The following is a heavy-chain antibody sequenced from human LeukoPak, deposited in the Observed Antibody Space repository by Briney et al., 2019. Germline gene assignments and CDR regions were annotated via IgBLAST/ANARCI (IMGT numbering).Heavy chain of an antibody. CDR3: AKTVWTRLAAGFDN. D-gene: IGHD3-9*01. J-gene: IGHJ4*02. Sequence: PSETLSLTCSVSGGSISGSSYYWGWIRQPPGKGLEWIGYIYYRGSTYYNPSLKSRVTISVDTSNNQFSLRVNSVTATDTAVYYCAKTVWTRLAAGFDNWGQGTLVTVSS. CDR2: IYYRGST. CDR1: GGSISGSSYY. V-gene: IGHV4-39*01.